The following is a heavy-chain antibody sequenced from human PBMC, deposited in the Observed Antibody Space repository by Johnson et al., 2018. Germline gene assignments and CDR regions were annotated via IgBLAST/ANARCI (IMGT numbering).Heavy chain of an antibody. Sequence: EVQLLESGGGLVQPGGSLRLSCAASGFTFSSYSMNWVRQAPGKGLEWVSHISSSSSTIDYADSVKGRFTISRDNAKNSLYLQMNSLRAEDTAVYYCARDCTTIVGCYYYMDVWGKGTTVTVSS. CDR3: ARDCTTIVGCYYYMDV. D-gene: IGHD3-22*01. CDR1: GFTFSSYS. CDR2: ISSSSSTI. V-gene: IGHV3-48*01. J-gene: IGHJ6*03.